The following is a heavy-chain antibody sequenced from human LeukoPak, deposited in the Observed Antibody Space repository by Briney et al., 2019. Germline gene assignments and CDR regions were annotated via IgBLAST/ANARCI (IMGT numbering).Heavy chain of an antibody. CDR2: INHSGST. CDR1: GGSFSGYY. V-gene: IGHV4-34*01. J-gene: IGHJ6*02. Sequence: PSETLSLTCAVYGGSFSGYYWSWIRQPPGKGLEWIGEINHSGSTNYNPSLKSRVTISVDTSKNQFSLKLSSVTAADTAVYYCGGLVGGGCYYYYYYGMDVWGQGTTVTVSS. D-gene: IGHD2-15*01. CDR3: GGLVGGGCYYYYYYGMDV.